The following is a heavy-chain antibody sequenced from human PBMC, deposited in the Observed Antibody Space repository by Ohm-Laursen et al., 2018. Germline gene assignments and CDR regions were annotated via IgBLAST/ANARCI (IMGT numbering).Heavy chain of an antibody. CDR1: GGSISGHY. D-gene: IGHD5-12*01. CDR3: ARGLVVNSGYDWGWDY. V-gene: IGHV4-4*07. J-gene: IGHJ4*02. CDR2: IYSRGNT. Sequence: GTLSLTCAVSGGSISGHYWTWIRQPAGKGLDWIGRIYSRGNTDYNPSLKSRVTISLGTSKNQFSLKLNSVTAADTAVYYCARGLVVNSGYDWGWDYWGQGALVTVSS.